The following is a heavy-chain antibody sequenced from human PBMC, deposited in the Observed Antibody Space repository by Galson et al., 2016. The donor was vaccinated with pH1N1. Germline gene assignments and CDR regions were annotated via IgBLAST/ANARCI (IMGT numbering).Heavy chain of an antibody. CDR2: IRYDGRDM. J-gene: IGHJ1*01. Sequence: SLRLSCAASGINFNSYDMHWVRQAPGKGLEWVAFIRYDGRDMFYADSVKGRFRVSRDNSKNTLYLKMNSLRTEDTAIYYCAKVESSPVGLWGRGTLVAVSS. CDR3: AKVESSPVGL. D-gene: IGHD2-2*01. CDR1: GINFNSYD. V-gene: IGHV3-30*02.